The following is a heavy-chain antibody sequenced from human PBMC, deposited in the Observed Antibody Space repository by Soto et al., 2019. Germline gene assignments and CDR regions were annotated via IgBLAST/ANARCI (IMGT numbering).Heavy chain of an antibody. CDR1: VFTFSTYW. V-gene: IGHV3-74*01. CDR3: VRDGHCIPTSCYGNWFEP. J-gene: IGHJ5*02. Sequence: PVGSLRLSCASSVFTFSTYWMHWIRQFPGKCLEWVSRINSDASHTYYADSVKGRFTISRDNAKNTLHLEMNSLRAEDTAVYYCVRDGHCIPTSCYGNWFEPWGQGTLVTVSS. D-gene: IGHD2-2*01. CDR2: INSDASHT.